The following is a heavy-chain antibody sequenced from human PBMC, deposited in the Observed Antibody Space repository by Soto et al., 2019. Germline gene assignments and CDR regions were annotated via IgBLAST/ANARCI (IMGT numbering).Heavy chain of an antibody. CDR1: GGSIDGYN. J-gene: IGHJ6*02. D-gene: IGHD3-10*01. V-gene: IGHV4-59*08. Sequence: QVQLQESGPGLVKPSETLSLTCTVSGGSIDGYNCAWIRQPPGKSLEWVGYVYYNGGSRYNPSLESRVSLSMATSKSQFSLQLRSVTAADTAVYYCVRQGIGNLHGLVDVWGRGTTVTVSS. CDR2: VYYNGGS. CDR3: VRQGIGNLHGLVDV.